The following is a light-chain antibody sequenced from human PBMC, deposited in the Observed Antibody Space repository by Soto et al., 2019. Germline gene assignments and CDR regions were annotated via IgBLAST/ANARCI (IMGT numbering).Light chain of an antibody. CDR1: KLGDRY. CDR2: QDT. J-gene: IGLJ2*01. CDR3: QAGDSSVF. V-gene: IGLV3-1*01. Sequence: SYELTQPPSVSVSPGQTASITCSGDKLGDRYACWYQQKPGQSPVLVIYQDTKRPSGIPERFSGSNSGNTATLTISGTQAMDEADYYCQAGDSSVFFGGGTKLTVL.